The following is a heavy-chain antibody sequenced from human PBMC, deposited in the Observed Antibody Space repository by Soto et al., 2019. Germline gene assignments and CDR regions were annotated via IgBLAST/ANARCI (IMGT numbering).Heavy chain of an antibody. CDR1: GYTFTSYW. CDR3: AASIFYYGMDV. V-gene: IGHV5-51*01. Sequence: GESMKISCKGSGYTFTSYWIGWVRQMPGKGLEWMGIIYPGDSDTKYNPSFQGQVTISADKSITTTYLRWTSLKASDTAIYYCAASIFYYGMDVWRQGTTVTVSS. J-gene: IGHJ6*02. CDR2: IYPGDSDT.